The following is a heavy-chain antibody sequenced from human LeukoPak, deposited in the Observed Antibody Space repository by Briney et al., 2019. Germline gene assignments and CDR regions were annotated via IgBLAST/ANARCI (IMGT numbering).Heavy chain of an antibody. V-gene: IGHV3-23*01. CDR3: AKDAPLGVTMVRGVIIAAGPFDY. Sequence: GGSLRLSCAASGFTFSNYAMSWVRQAPGKGLEWVSAISGSASSTYHADSVKGRFTISRDNSKNTLYLQMNSLRAEDTAVYYCAKDAPLGVTMVRGVIIAAGPFDYWGQGTLVTVSS. CDR1: GFTFSNYA. J-gene: IGHJ4*02. D-gene: IGHD3-10*01. CDR2: ISGSASST.